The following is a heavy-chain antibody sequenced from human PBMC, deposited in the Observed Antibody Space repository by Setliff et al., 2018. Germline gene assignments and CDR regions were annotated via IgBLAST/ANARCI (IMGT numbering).Heavy chain of an antibody. J-gene: IGHJ4*02. D-gene: IGHD3-10*01. CDR1: GFTFGHYN. V-gene: IGHV3-21*01. CDR2: ISDTTNFI. CDR3: ASYYYGSGSSYIPPHFDY. Sequence: GGSLRLSCTASGFTFGHYNMNWVRQAPGKELEWVSSISDTTNFIYYADSVKGRFTISRDTAKNSLYLQMNSLRAEDSAVYYCASYYYGSGSSYIPPHFDYWGLGTLVTVSS.